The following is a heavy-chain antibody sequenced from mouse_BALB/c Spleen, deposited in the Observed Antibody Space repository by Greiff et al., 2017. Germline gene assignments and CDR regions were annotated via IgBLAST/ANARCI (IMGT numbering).Heavy chain of an antibody. V-gene: IGHV1S56*01. J-gene: IGHJ2*01. D-gene: IGHD1-1*01. CDR2: IYPGNVNT. CDR3: ARGYGSSHFDY. Sequence: QVQLKQSGPELVKPGASVRISCKASGYTFTSYYIHWVKQRPGQGLEWIGWIYPGNVNTKYNEKFKGKATLTADKSSSTAYMQLSSLTSEDSAVYFCARGYGSSHFDYWGQGTTLTVSS. CDR1: GYTFTSYY.